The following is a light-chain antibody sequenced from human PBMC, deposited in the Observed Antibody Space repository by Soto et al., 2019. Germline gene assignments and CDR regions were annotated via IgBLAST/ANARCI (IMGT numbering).Light chain of an antibody. CDR1: QSVSSK. V-gene: IGKV3D-15*01. J-gene: IGKJ1*01. CDR3: QQYNNWPLT. Sequence: EIVMTQSPATLSLSPGERATLSCRASQSVSSKLAWFQQKPGQAPRLLIYGSYTRAPGIPARFSGRGSGTEFTLTISSLQSEDFAVYYCQQYNNWPLTFGQGTKVEIK. CDR2: GSY.